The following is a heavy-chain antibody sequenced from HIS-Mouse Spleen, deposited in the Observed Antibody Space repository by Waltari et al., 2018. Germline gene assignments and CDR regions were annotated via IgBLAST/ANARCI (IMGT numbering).Heavy chain of an antibody. D-gene: IGHD6-13*01. CDR3: AREIPYSSSWYDWYFDL. CDR2: IYYSGVT. J-gene: IGHJ2*01. Sequence: QLQLQESGPGLVKPSETLSLTCTVSGGSISSSSYYWGWIRQPPGKGLAGLGGIYYSGVTYYTPSLRSRGTISVDTSKNQFSLKLSSVTAADTAVYYCAREIPYSSSWYDWYFDLWGRGTLVTVSS. CDR1: GGSISSSSYY. V-gene: IGHV4-39*07.